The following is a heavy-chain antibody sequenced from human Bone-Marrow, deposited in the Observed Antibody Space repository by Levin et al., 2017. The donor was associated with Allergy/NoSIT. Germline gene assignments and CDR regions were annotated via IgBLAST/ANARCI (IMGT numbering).Heavy chain of an antibody. V-gene: IGHV4-61*02. D-gene: IGHD1-20*01. J-gene: IGHJ5*02. Sequence: SETLSLTCTVSGASINNTNHYWSWIRQPAGKGLEWIGRMFAGGAATYNRSLRSRVTISIDTSKNQFSLKLTSVTAADTAVYYCASDETFNCWHTGWFDPWGQGTLVTVSS. CDR2: MFAGGAA. CDR3: ASDETFNCWHTGWFDP. CDR1: GASINNTNHY.